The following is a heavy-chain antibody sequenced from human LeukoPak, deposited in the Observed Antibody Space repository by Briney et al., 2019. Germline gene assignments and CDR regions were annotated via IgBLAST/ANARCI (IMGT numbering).Heavy chain of an antibody. CDR2: IKHDESEK. CDR3: TRRLDD. D-gene: IGHD3-16*01. V-gene: IGHV3-7*01. J-gene: IGHJ4*02. CDR1: GFTFSSYT. Sequence: PGGSLRLSCAASGFTFSSYTMKWVRQAPGKGLEWVANIKHDESEKNYLDSVKGRFTISRDNAQNSLYLQMNGLRVEDTAVYYCTRRLDDWGQGTLVTVSS.